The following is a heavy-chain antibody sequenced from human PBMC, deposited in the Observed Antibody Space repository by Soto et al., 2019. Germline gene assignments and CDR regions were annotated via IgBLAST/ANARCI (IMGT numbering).Heavy chain of an antibody. CDR2: IIPIFGTA. CDR3: ARSLVVVTIDNWFDP. CDR1: GGTFSSYA. Sequence: QVQLVQSGAEVKKPGSSVKVSCKASGGTFSSYAISWVRQAPGQGLEWMGGIIPIFGTANYAQKFQGRVTITADESTSTDYMELSSLRAEDTAVYYCARSLVVVTIDNWFDPCGQGTLVTVSS. J-gene: IGHJ5*02. V-gene: IGHV1-69*01. D-gene: IGHD3-3*01.